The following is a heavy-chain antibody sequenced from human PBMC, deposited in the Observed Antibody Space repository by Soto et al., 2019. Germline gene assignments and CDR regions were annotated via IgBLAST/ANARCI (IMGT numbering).Heavy chain of an antibody. CDR3: VQGRYPTMATPLDH. J-gene: IGHJ4*02. CDR2: ISWDSSTI. CDR1: GFTFDNCG. D-gene: IGHD2-15*01. V-gene: IGHV3-9*01. Sequence: EVQLVESGGGLVQPGRSLRLSCAASGFTFDNCGMHWVRQAPGKGLEWVAGISWDSSTIGYADSVKGRFIISRDDAKNSLDLQMDSLRGADTALYYCVQGRYPTMATPLDHWGQGTQVIVSS.